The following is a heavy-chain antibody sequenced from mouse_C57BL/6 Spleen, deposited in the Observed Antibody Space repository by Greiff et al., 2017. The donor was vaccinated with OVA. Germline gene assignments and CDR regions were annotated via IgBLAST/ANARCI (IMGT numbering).Heavy chain of an antibody. CDR3: ARLMDYGSSYGYFGV. CDR1: GYTFTSYG. D-gene: IGHD1-1*01. J-gene: IGHJ1*03. V-gene: IGHV1-81*01. Sequence: QVQLKESGAELARPGASVKLSCKASGYTFTSYGISWVKQSTGQGLEWIGEIYPRSGNTYYNEKFKGKATLTADKSSSTAYMELRSLTSEDSAVYFCARLMDYGSSYGYFGVWGTGATVTVAS. CDR2: IYPRSGNT.